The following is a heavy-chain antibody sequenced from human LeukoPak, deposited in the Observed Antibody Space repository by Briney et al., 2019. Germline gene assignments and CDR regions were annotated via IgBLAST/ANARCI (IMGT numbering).Heavy chain of an antibody. V-gene: IGHV3-74*01. Sequence: GGSLRLSCAASGFTFSSYWMHWVRQAPGKGLVWVSRIKSDGSTTTYADSVKGRFTISRDNAKKTLYLQMNSLRAEDTAVYYCAIVVDTHFDYWGQATLVTVSS. CDR2: IKSDGSTT. J-gene: IGHJ4*02. CDR1: GFTFSSYW. CDR3: AIVVDTHFDY. D-gene: IGHD5-18*01.